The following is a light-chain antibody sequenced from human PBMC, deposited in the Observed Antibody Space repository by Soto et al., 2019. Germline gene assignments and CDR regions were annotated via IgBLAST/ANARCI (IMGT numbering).Light chain of an antibody. CDR2: GAS. CDR3: QQYGPSPLYT. V-gene: IGKV3-20*01. Sequence: EIVLTQSPGTLSLSPGERATLSCRASQTVSSSYLAWYQQKPGQAPRLLIYGASTRATGIPGRFSGSASGTDYTLTIGSLEPEDFAVYYCQQYGPSPLYTFGQGTNLEIK. J-gene: IGKJ2*01. CDR1: QTVSSSY.